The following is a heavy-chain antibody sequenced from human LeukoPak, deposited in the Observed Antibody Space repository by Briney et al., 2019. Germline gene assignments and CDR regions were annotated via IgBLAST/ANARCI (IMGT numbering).Heavy chain of an antibody. Sequence: GGSLRLSCAASGFTFSTYAMHWVRQAPGKGLEWVAVISDDGSNKYYADSVKGRFTISRDNSKNTLYLQMNSLRAEDTAVYYCAKAGYYDFWSGTPNWFDPWGQGTLVTVSS. CDR1: GFTFSTYA. CDR2: ISDDGSNK. J-gene: IGHJ5*02. D-gene: IGHD3-3*01. CDR3: AKAGYYDFWSGTPNWFDP. V-gene: IGHV3-30-3*01.